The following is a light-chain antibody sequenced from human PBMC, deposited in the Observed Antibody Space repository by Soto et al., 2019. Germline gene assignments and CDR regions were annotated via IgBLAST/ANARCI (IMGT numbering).Light chain of an antibody. J-gene: IGLJ1*01. CDR2: DDR. V-gene: IGLV3-21*02. Sequence: SSDLTQPPSESMAPGQTDRISCRGNNIGSQSVHWYQQKPGQAPVLVLYDDRGRPSGIPERFSGSKSGNTATLTISRVAAGDEADYYCQVWDSSRDQGLFGTGTKVTVL. CDR1: NIGSQS. CDR3: QVWDSSRDQGL.